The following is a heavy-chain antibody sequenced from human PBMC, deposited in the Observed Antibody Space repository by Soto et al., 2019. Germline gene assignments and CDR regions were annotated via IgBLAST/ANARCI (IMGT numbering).Heavy chain of an antibody. J-gene: IGHJ5*02. V-gene: IGHV3-23*01. CDR2: LSGSGNDP. Sequence: LRLSCAASGFTFRTYAMSWVRQAPGEGLEWVSTLSGSGNDPYYADSVKGRFTISRDNSKNTLFLHMSSLRADDTAVYYCARLVVPDRSQWFEPWCQGTLVTVSS. CDR3: ARLVVPDRSQWFEP. D-gene: IGHD2-21*01. CDR1: GFTFRTYA.